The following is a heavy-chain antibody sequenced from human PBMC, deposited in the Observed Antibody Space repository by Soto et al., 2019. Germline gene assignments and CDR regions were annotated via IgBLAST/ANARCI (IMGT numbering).Heavy chain of an antibody. Sequence: LQESGPRLVEPSGTLSLTCAVSGVSITRSYWWTWVRQPPGKGLEWIGEIYHTGSTNYNPSLKSRVSISVDDSKNSFSLNLASVTAADTAVYFCARGDVVITGGRGNCFDVWGQGTTVSVSS. D-gene: IGHD3-16*01. J-gene: IGHJ3*01. CDR1: GVSITRSYW. V-gene: IGHV4-4*02. CDR3: ARGDVVITGGRGNCFDV. CDR2: IYHTGST.